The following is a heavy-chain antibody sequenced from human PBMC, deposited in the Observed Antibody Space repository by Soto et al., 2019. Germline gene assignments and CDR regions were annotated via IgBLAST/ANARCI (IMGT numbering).Heavy chain of an antibody. Sequence: ASVKGSCKASRYTFSAYYMHWVRQAPGQGLEWMGWINTKNGDTMDIEKFQGRVAMTRETSINTVYMEVGSLMSDDTAVYYCARGTGSSWLDPWGQGTLVTAPQ. V-gene: IGHV1-2*02. CDR1: RYTFSAYY. D-gene: IGHD3-10*01. J-gene: IGHJ5*02. CDR3: ARGTGSSWLDP. CDR2: INTKNGDT.